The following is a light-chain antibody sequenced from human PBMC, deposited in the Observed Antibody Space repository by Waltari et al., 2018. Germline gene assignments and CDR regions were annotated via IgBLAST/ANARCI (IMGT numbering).Light chain of an antibody. CDR1: NIGTYS. J-gene: IGLJ1*01. CDR2: YDR. CDR3: QLWHPHVEPGV. Sequence: SYVVTQPPSVSVAPGETAPITCGGDNIGTYSVHWYQQKAGQPPVLVIFYDRDRPAGIPVRFSGSNSGNTATVTISRVEAGDEARYYGQLWHPHVEPGVFGTGTDVTVL. V-gene: IGLV3-21*04.